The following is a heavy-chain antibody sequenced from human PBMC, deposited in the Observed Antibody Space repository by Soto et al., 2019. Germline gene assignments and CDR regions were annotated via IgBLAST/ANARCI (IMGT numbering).Heavy chain of an antibody. CDR3: ARDMRELALDW. J-gene: IGHJ4*01. V-gene: IGHV3-48*02. Sequence: EVQLVESGGGLVQPGGSLRLSCVASGFPFNFYTMNWVRRAPGKGLEWISYISSTSFTIYYADSVKGRFTVSRDNARNSLYLQMNSLRDEDTGVYYCARDMRELALDWWGHGTPVTVSS. CDR2: ISSTSFTI. D-gene: IGHD1-26*01. CDR1: GFPFNFYT.